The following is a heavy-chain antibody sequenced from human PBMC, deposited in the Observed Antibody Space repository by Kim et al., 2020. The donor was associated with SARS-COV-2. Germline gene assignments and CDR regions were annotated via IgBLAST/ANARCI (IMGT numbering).Heavy chain of an antibody. CDR2: IYPGDSDT. V-gene: IGHV5-51*01. CDR3: ARLISVTDGYNPYSYFDY. CDR1: GYSFTSYW. D-gene: IGHD5-12*01. J-gene: IGHJ4*02. Sequence: GESLKISCKGSGYSFTSYWIGWVRQMPGKGLEWMGIIYPGDSDTRYSPSFQGQVTISADKSISTAYLQWSSLKASDTAMYYCARLISVTDGYNPYSYFDYWGQGTLVTVSS.